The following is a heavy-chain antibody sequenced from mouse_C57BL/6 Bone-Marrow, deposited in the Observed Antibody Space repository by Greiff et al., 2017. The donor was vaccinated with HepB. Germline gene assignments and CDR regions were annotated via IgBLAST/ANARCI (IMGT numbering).Heavy chain of an antibody. CDR2: ISSGGDYI. J-gene: IGHJ4*01. CDR3: TRYYYGSSYAMDY. D-gene: IGHD1-1*01. V-gene: IGHV5-9-1*02. Sequence: EVKVVESGEGLVKPGGSLKLSCAASGFTFSSYAMSWVRQTPEKRLEWVAYISSGGDYIYYADTVKGRFTISRDNARNTLYLQMSSLKSEDTAMYYCTRYYYGSSYAMDYWGQGTSVTVSS. CDR1: GFTFSSYA.